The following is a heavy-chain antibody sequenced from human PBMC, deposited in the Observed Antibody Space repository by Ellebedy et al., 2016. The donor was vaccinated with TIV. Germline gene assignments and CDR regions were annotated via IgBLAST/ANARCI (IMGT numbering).Heavy chain of an antibody. Sequence: KVSCXGSGYSFTSYWIGWVRQMPGKGLEWMGIIYPGDSDTRYSPSFQGQVTISADKSISTAYLQWSSLKASDTAMYYCARRGTMISDAFDIWGQGTMVTVSS. CDR1: GYSFTSYW. V-gene: IGHV5-51*01. CDR3: ARRGTMISDAFDI. CDR2: IYPGDSDT. J-gene: IGHJ3*02. D-gene: IGHD3-22*01.